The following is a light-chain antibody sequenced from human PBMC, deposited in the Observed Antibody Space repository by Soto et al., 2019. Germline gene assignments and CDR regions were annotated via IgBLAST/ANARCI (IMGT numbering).Light chain of an antibody. J-gene: IGKJ2*01. Sequence: DIVMTQSPDSLAVSLGERATINCKSSQSVLYSSNNKNYLAWYHQKSGQPPKLLIYWASTRESGVPDRFSGSGSGTDFTLTISSLQAEDVAVYYCQQYYSTPPYTFGQGTKLEIK. CDR3: QQYYSTPPYT. CDR2: WAS. CDR1: QSVLYSSNNKNY. V-gene: IGKV4-1*01.